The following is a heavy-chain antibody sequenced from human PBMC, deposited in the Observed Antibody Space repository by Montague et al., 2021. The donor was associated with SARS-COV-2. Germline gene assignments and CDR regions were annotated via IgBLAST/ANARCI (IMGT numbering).Heavy chain of an antibody. D-gene: IGHD3-9*01. CDR1: GFTFSSYS. CDR2: ISSSSSYI. Sequence: SLRLSCAASGFTFSSYSMNWVRQAPGKGLEWVSSISSSSSYIYYADSVKGRFTISRDNAKNSLYLQMNSLRAEETAVYYCARDMYYDILTGYYTYWGQGTLVTVSS. V-gene: IGHV3-21*01. J-gene: IGHJ4*02. CDR3: ARDMYYDILTGYYTY.